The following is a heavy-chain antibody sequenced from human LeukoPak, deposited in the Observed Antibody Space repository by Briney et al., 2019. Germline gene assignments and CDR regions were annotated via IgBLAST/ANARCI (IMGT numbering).Heavy chain of an antibody. CDR1: GFTFSSYA. D-gene: IGHD3-22*01. V-gene: IGHV3-23*01. J-gene: IGHJ4*02. CDR2: ISGSGGST. Sequence: GGSLRLSCAASGFTFSSYAMSWVRQAPGKGLEWVSAISGSGGSTYYADSVKGRFTISRDNSKNTLYVQMNSLRAEDTAVYYCAKDGGSGYYYFDYWGQGSLVTVSS. CDR3: AKDGGSGYYYFDY.